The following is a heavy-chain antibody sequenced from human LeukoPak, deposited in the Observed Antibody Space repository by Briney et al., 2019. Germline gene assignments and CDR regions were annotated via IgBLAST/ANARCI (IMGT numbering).Heavy chain of an antibody. CDR2: INPSGGST. J-gene: IGHJ4*02. CDR3: ARDSGLEYYFDY. Sequence: ASVKVSCKASGYTFTSYYMHWVRQAPGQGLGWMGIINPSGGSTSYAQKFQGRVTMTRDMSTSTVYMELSSLRSEDTAVYYCARDSGLEYYFDYWGQGTLVTVSS. V-gene: IGHV1-46*01. D-gene: IGHD3-10*01. CDR1: GYTFTSYY.